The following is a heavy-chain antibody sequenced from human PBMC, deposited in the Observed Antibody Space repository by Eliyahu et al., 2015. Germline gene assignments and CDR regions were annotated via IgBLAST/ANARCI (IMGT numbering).Heavy chain of an antibody. CDR3: ARSIAVAGGWFDP. J-gene: IGHJ5*02. D-gene: IGHD6-19*01. V-gene: IGHV3-21*01. Sequence: LEWVSSISSSSSYIYYADSVKGRFTISRDNAKNSLYLQMNSLRAEDTAVYYCARSIAVAGGWFDPWGQGTLVTVSS. CDR2: ISSSSSYI.